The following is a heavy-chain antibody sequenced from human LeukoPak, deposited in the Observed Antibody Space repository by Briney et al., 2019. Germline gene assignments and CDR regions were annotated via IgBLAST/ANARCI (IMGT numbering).Heavy chain of an antibody. D-gene: IGHD1-26*01. CDR2: IIPIFGTA. CDR3: ARERWEPTYYFDY. J-gene: IGHJ4*02. V-gene: IGHV1-69*13. CDR1: GGTFSSYA. Sequence: ASVEVSCKASGGTFSSYAISWVRQAPGQGLEWMGGIIPIFGTANYAQKFQGRVTITADESTSTAYMELSSLRSEDTAVYYCARERWEPTYYFDYWGQGTLVTVSS.